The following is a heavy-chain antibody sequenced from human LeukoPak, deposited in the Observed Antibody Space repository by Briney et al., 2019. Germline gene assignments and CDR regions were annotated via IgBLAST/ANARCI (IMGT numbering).Heavy chain of an antibody. CDR1: GFTFSSYA. D-gene: IGHD3-22*01. J-gene: IGHJ6*03. CDR2: INHSGST. Sequence: PGGSLRLSCAASGFTFSSYAMSWVRPAPGKGLEWIGEINHSGSTNYNPSPKSRVTISVDTSKNQFSLKLSSVTAADTAVYYCARLKRSYDSSGYSYYYYYMDVWGKGTTVTISS. CDR3: ARLKRSYDSSGYSYYYYYMDV. V-gene: IGHV4-34*01.